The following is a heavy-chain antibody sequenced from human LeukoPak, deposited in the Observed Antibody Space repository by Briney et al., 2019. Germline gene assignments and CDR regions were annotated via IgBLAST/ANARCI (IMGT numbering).Heavy chain of an antibody. V-gene: IGHV4-59*01. CDR3: ARERGYGYYGSHAFDI. CDR1: GGSLSSYY. J-gene: IGHJ3*02. D-gene: IGHD3-22*01. Sequence: SETLSLTCTVSGGSLSSYYWSWIRQPPEKGLEWIGYIYYTGGTNYNPSLKSRVTISVDTAKNQFSLKLTSVTAADTAVYYCARERGYGYYGSHAFDIWGQGTIVTVSS. CDR2: IYYTGGT.